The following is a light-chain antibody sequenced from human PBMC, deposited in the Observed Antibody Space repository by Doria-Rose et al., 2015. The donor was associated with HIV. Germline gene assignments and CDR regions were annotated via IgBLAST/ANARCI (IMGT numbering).Light chain of an antibody. Sequence: VLTQPPESLGMSLGERATLNCKSNQSLLYTSTNYLAWYQQKPGQPPKLLIYWASTRQSRVPARFSGSGSGTDFTLTISSLEAEDVAVYYCQQYYDTPSFGPGTTVDIK. V-gene: IGKV4-1*01. CDR2: WAS. J-gene: IGKJ3*01. CDR1: QSLLYTSTNY. CDR3: QQYYDTPS.